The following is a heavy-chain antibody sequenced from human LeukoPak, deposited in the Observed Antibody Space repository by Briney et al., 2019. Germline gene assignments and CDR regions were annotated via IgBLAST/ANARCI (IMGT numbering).Heavy chain of an antibody. D-gene: IGHD4-17*01. Sequence: GGSLRLSCAASGFIFSSYEMNWVRQAPGKGLEWVSYISNFDSTIHYVDFVKGRFTISRDNAQNSLYLQMSSLRAEDTAVYYCARVEDDFGDHYFGMDVWGQGTTVTVSS. J-gene: IGHJ6*02. CDR3: ARVEDDFGDHYFGMDV. CDR1: GFIFSSYE. CDR2: ISNFDSTI. V-gene: IGHV3-48*03.